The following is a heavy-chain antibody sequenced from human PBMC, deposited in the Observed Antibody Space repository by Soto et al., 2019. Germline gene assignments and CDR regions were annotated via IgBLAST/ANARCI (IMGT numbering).Heavy chain of an antibody. CDR1: GYTFTTYG. V-gene: IGHV1-18*01. J-gene: IGHJ3*02. Sequence: ASVKVSCKASGYTFTTYGISWVRQAPGQGLEWMGWISTYNGNTNYAQNLQGRVTMTTDTSTTTAYMELRSLRSDDTAMYYCARDSGGRYNWNPSDAFDIWGQGTMVT. CDR2: ISTYNGNT. CDR3: ARDSGGRYNWNPSDAFDI. D-gene: IGHD1-20*01.